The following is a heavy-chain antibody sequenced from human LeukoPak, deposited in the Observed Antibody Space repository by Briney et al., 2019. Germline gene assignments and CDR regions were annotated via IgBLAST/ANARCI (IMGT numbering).Heavy chain of an antibody. CDR3: ARVRGDYWFDY. CDR1: GFIFSDYW. CDR2: IKQDGSDE. J-gene: IGHJ4*02. D-gene: IGHD4-17*01. V-gene: IGHV3-7*01. Sequence: GGSLRLSCTASGFIFSDYWMTWVRQAPGKGLEWVADIKQDGSDEYYVHSVKGRFTISRDNAKTSLYLQMNSLRAEDTAVYYCARVRGDYWFDYWGQGTLVTASS.